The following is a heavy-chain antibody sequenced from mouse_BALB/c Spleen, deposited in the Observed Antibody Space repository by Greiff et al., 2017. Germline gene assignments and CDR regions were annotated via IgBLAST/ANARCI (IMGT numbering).Heavy chain of an antibody. J-gene: IGHJ4*01. CDR1: EYEFPSHD. CDR3: ARPYDGYPYYYAMDY. Sequence: EVQRVESGGGLVQPGESLKLSCESNEYEFPSHDMSWVRKTPEKRLELVAAINSDGGSTYYPDTMERRFIISRDNTKKTLYLQMSSLRSEDTALYYCARPYDGYPYYYAMDYWGQGTSVTVSS. CDR2: INSDGGST. D-gene: IGHD2-3*01. V-gene: IGHV5-2*01.